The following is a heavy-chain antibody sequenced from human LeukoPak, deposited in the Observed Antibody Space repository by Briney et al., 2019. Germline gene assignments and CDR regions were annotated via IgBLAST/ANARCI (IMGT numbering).Heavy chain of an antibody. D-gene: IGHD2-15*01. CDR3: ARGLYCSGGSCYRPYYFDY. CDR2: INHSGST. J-gene: IGHJ4*02. CDR1: GGSFSGYY. Sequence: SETLSLTCAVYGGSFSGYYWSWLRQPPGKGLEWIGKINHSGSTNYNPSLKSRVTISVDTSKNQFSLKLSSVTAADTAVYYCARGLYCSGGSCYRPYYFDYWGQGTLVTFSS. V-gene: IGHV4-34*01.